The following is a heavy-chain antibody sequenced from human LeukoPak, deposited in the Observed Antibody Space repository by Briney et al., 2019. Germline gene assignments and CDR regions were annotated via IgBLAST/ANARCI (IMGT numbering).Heavy chain of an antibody. Sequence: KPSASLSLTCDVSGASISGYWWSWIRPPAGKGLEWIGRMYTDGDTNYNPALKSRVTVSVDTSKNLFSLKLISVTAADTAVYYCARVPAGCGGTCPFDSWGQGTLVTVSS. CDR2: MYTDGDT. V-gene: IGHV4-4*07. CDR1: GASISGYW. J-gene: IGHJ4*02. CDR3: ARVPAGCGGTCPFDS. D-gene: IGHD2-15*01.